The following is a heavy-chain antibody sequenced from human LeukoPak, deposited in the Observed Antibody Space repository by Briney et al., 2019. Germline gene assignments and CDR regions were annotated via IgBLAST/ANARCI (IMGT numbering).Heavy chain of an antibody. Sequence: PGGSLRLSCAASGFSFSYYWMHWVRQGSGKGPVWVSRIIGDGTRTDYADSVKGRFTISRDNAKSTLYLQMNSLRAEDTAVYYCARDRRSSGWYQAVDYWGQGILVTVSS. CDR3: ARDRRSSGWYQAVDY. CDR1: GFSFSYYW. J-gene: IGHJ4*02. D-gene: IGHD6-19*01. V-gene: IGHV3-74*01. CDR2: IIGDGTRT.